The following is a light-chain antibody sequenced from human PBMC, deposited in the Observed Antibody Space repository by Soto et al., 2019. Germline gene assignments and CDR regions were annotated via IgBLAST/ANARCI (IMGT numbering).Light chain of an antibody. CDR1: QSVSSSY. V-gene: IGKV3-20*01. CDR2: GAS. Sequence: EIVLTQSPGTLSLSPGERATLSCRASQSVSSSYLAWYQQKPGQGPRLLIYGASSRATGIPDRFSGSGSGTDFNLTISRLEPEDFAVYYCQQYGSSPVYTFGQGTKLEIK. CDR3: QQYGSSPVYT. J-gene: IGKJ2*01.